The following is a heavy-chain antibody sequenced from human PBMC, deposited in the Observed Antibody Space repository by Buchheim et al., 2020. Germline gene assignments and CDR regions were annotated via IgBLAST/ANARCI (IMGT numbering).Heavy chain of an antibody. V-gene: IGHV1-8*01. D-gene: IGHD3-22*01. Sequence: QVQLVQSGAEVKKPGASVKVSCKASGYTFTSYDINWVRQATGQGLEWMGWMNPNSGNTGYAQKFQGRVTITADKSTSTAYMELSSLRSEDTAVYYCARVGYYDSSGYFGIHSDAFDIWGQGT. CDR3: ARVGYYDSSGYFGIHSDAFDI. J-gene: IGHJ3*02. CDR1: GYTFTSYD. CDR2: MNPNSGNT.